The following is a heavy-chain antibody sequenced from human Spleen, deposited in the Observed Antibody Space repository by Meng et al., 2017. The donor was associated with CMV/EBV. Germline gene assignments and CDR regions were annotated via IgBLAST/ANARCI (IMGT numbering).Heavy chain of an antibody. D-gene: IGHD2-2*01. V-gene: IGHV4-38-2*02. Sequence: SETLSLTCTVSGYSISSGYYWGWIRQPPGKGLEWIGSIYHSGSTYYNPSLKSRVTISVDTSKNQFSLKLSSVTAADTAVYYCASLSLGYCSSTSCYYYGMDVWGQGTTVTVSS. CDR1: GYSISSGYY. CDR2: IYHSGST. CDR3: ASLSLGYCSSTSCYYYGMDV. J-gene: IGHJ6*02.